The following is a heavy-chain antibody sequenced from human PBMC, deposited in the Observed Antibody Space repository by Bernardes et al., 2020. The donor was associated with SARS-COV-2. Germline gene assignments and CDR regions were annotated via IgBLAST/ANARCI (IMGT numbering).Heavy chain of an antibody. CDR1: GFTFSNYA. CDR3: AKVYQAIAVAAPYYYYAMDV. J-gene: IGHJ6*02. V-gene: IGHV3-23*01. D-gene: IGHD6-19*01. Sequence: GGSLRLSCAASGFTFSNYAMNWVRQAPGKGLEWVSAISSSGSGSRTYYADSVKGRFTISRDNSKNTLDLQMSSLRVEDTAVYYCAKVYQAIAVAAPYYYYAMDVWGQGTTVTVSS. CDR2: ISSSGSGSRT.